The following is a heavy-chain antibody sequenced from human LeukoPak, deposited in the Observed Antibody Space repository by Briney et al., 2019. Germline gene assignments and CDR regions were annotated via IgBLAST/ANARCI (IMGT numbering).Heavy chain of an antibody. Sequence: GRSLRLSCAASGFTFSSYGMHWVRQAPGKGREWGAVIWYEGSNKYYADSVKGRFTISRDNSKNTLYLQMNSLRAEDTAVYYCARGYSSGWYFDYWGQGTLVTVSS. D-gene: IGHD6-19*01. V-gene: IGHV3-33*01. J-gene: IGHJ4*02. CDR2: IWYEGSNK. CDR3: ARGYSSGWYFDY. CDR1: GFTFSSYG.